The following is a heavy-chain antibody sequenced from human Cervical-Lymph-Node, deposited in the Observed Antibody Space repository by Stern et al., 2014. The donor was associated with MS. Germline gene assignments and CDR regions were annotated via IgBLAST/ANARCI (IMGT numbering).Heavy chain of an antibody. J-gene: IGHJ6*02. CDR1: GYTFTSYG. D-gene: IGHD4-17*01. CDR2: IRAYNGNT. V-gene: IGHV1-18*01. CDR3: ARVRTTVTSYYYYGMDV. Sequence: QEQLVQSGAEVKKPGASVKVSCKASGYTFTSYGISWVRQAPGQGLEWMGWIRAYNGNTNYGPKLQGSGTRTTDTYTSTAHLELRSLRSDDTAVYYCARVRTTVTSYYYYGMDVWGQGTTVTVSS.